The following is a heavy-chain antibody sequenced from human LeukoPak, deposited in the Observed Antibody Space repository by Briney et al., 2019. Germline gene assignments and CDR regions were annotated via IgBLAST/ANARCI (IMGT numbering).Heavy chain of an antibody. CDR2: ISGSGGST. D-gene: IGHD2-2*01. J-gene: IGHJ4*02. CDR1: GSTFSSYA. Sequence: TGGSLRLSCAASGSTFSSYAMSRVRQAPGKGLEWVSAISGSGGSTYYADSVKGRFTISRDNSKNTLYLQMNSLRAEDTAVYYCAKAGDCSSTSCPMGNWGQGTLVTVSS. V-gene: IGHV3-23*01. CDR3: AKAGDCSSTSCPMGN.